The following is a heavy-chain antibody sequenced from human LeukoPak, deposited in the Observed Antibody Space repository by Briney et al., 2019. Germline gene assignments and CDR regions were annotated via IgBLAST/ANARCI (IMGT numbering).Heavy chain of an antibody. CDR1: GFTFSSYG. D-gene: IGHD3-9*01. Sequence: SGGSLRLSCAASGFTFSSYGMSWVRQAPGKGLEWVSAISGSGGSTYYADSVRGRFTISRDNSKNTLYLQMNSLRAEDTAVYYCAKGGLFYYDILTGYSVDAFDIWGQGTMVTVSS. V-gene: IGHV3-23*01. CDR3: AKGGLFYYDILTGYSVDAFDI. CDR2: ISGSGGST. J-gene: IGHJ3*02.